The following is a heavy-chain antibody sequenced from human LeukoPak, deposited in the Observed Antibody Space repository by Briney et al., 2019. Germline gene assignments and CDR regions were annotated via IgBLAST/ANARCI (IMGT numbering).Heavy chain of an antibody. CDR3: AKAPVTSCRGAFCYPFDY. CDR2: MSSSDDGR. CDR1: GFSFSSYA. Sequence: GGSLRLSCATSGFSFSSYAMSWVRQAPGKGLEWVSAMSSSDDGRYYAASVRGRFTISRDTSRSTLYLQTNSLRAEDAAVYYCAKAPVTSCRGAFCYPFDYWGLGTLVTVSS. D-gene: IGHD2-15*01. V-gene: IGHV3-23*01. J-gene: IGHJ4*02.